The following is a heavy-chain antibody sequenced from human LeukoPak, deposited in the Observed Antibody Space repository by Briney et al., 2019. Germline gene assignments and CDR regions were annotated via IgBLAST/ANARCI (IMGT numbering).Heavy chain of an antibody. CDR3: AKMFGELLSAAVAY. CDR1: GFTFSSYA. CDR2: ISGSGGST. V-gene: IGHV3-23*01. D-gene: IGHD3-10*02. Sequence: PTGGSLRLSCAASGFTFSSYAMHWVRQAPGKGLEWVSAISGSGGSTYYADSVKGRFTISRDNSKNTLYLQMNSLRAEDTAVYYCAKMFGELLSAAVAYWGQGTLVTVSS. J-gene: IGHJ4*02.